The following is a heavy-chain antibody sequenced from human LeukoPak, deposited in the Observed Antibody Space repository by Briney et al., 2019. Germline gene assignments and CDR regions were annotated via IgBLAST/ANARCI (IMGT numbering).Heavy chain of an antibody. CDR2: IWYDGSNK. CDR3: AKALLGYYYDSSGYCDY. Sequence: GGSLRLSCAASGFTFSSYGMHWVRQAPGKGLEWVAVIWYDGSNKYYADSVKGRFTISRDNSKNTLYLQMNSLRAEDTAVYYCAKALLGYYYDSSGYCDYWGQGTLVTVSS. D-gene: IGHD3-22*01. CDR1: GFTFSSYG. V-gene: IGHV3-33*06. J-gene: IGHJ4*02.